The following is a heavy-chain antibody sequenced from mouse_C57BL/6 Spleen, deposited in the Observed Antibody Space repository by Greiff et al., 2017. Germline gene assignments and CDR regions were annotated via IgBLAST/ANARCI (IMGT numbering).Heavy chain of an antibody. J-gene: IGHJ2*01. CDR3: RSDPVLLDY. V-gene: IGHV1-83*01. D-gene: IGHD1-1*01. CDR2: YPGSGNTY. Sequence: VQRVESGPELVKPGASVKMSCKASGYTFTDYYMHWVKQKPGKGLEWIGEIYPGSGNTYYNEKFKGKATLTADTSSSTAYMQLSSLTSEDSAVYFCARSDPVLLDYWGQGTTLTVSS. CDR1: YTFTDYYM.